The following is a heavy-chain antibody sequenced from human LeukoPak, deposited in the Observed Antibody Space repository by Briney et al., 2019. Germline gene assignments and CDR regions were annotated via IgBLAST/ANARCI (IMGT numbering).Heavy chain of an antibody. CDR1: GGSTSGHY. Sequence: PSETLSLTCTVSGGSTSGHYYTWIRQPPGKGLEWIGYIYYSGSTNYNPSLKSRVTISVDTSRTQFSLRLSSVSAADMAMYYCARVTGADWYFDLWGRGTLVTVSS. CDR3: ARVTGADWYFDL. D-gene: IGHD1-26*01. J-gene: IGHJ2*01. CDR2: IYYSGST. V-gene: IGHV4-59*11.